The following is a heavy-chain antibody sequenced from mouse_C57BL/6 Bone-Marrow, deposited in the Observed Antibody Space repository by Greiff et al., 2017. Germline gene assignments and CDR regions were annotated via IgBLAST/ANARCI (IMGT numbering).Heavy chain of an antibody. CDR3: ARMYDGAGAMEY. CDR1: GYTFTSYW. CDR2: IDPSVSYT. J-gene: IGHJ4*01. Sequence: QVQLQQPGAELVKPGASVKLSCKASGYTFTSYWMPWVNQRPGQGLEWIGEIDPSVSYTNYNQKFKGKATLSVDKSSRTTYLQLRRLTSEGSAVYYSARMYDGAGAMEYWGEGTSGTVSS. V-gene: IGHV1-50*01. D-gene: IGHD2-3*01.